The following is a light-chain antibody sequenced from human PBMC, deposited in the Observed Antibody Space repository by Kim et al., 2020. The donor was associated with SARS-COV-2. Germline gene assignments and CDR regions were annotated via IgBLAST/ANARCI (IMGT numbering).Light chain of an antibody. Sequence: ACETATHSCRAGQSSSSYIAWYQQKPGQDPRLLIYDASNRATGIPARLSGSGTETDFNLTISSLEPEDFAVYYWQNRSKWPPTVTFGGGTKVDIK. CDR2: DAS. J-gene: IGKJ4*02. CDR1: QSSSSY. V-gene: IGKV3-11*01. CDR3: QNRSKWPPTVT.